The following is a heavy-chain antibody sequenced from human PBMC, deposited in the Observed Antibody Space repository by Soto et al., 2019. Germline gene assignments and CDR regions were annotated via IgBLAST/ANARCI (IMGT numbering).Heavy chain of an antibody. CDR2: IAYDGSNK. CDR1: GFTLSNYA. D-gene: IGHD2-21*02. V-gene: IGHV3-30-3*01. CDR3: ARARSRAVVVTDLDY. Sequence: QVQLVESGGDVVQPGRSLRLSCAASGFTLSNYAMHWVRQAPGKGPEWVAVIAYDGSNKYYGDSVKGRFTISRDNSKNTLSLQMNSLRAEDTAIYYCARARSRAVVVTDLDYWGQGTLVTVSS. J-gene: IGHJ4*02.